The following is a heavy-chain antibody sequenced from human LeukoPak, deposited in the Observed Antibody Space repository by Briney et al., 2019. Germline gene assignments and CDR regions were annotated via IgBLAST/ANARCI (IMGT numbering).Heavy chain of an antibody. V-gene: IGHV4-59*12. CDR3: ANLDY. J-gene: IGHJ4*02. CDR2: IYYSGST. Sequence: TSSETLSLTCTVSGGSISSYYWSWIRQPPGKGLEWIGYIYYSGSTNYNPSLKSRVTISVDTSKNQFSLKLSSVTAADTAVYYCANLDYWGQGTLVTVSS. CDR1: GGSISSYY.